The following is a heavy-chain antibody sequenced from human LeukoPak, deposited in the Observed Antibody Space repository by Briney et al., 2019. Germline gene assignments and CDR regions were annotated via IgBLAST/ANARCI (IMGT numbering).Heavy chain of an antibody. CDR2: INHSGST. CDR1: GGSFSDYD. J-gene: IGHJ4*02. CDR3: ARHCRKQWLFDY. D-gene: IGHD6-19*01. V-gene: IGHV4-34*01. Sequence: PSETLSLTCAVYGGSFSDYDWSWIRQPPGKGLEWIGEINHSGSTNYNPSLKSRVTISVDTSKNQFSLKLSSVTAADTAVYYCARHCRKQWLFDYWGQGTLVTVSS.